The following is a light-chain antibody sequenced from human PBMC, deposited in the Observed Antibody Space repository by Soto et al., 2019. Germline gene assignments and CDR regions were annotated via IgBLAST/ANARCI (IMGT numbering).Light chain of an antibody. Sequence: QSALTQPPSVSGSPGQSVAISCTGTSSDVGSYNRVSWYQQPPGAAPKLMIYEVSNRPSGVPDRFSGSKSGNTASLPISGLQAEDEADYYCNSYTGSSTYVFATATKVTVL. CDR2: EVS. CDR1: SSDVGSYNR. CDR3: NSYTGSSTYV. V-gene: IGLV2-18*02. J-gene: IGLJ1*01.